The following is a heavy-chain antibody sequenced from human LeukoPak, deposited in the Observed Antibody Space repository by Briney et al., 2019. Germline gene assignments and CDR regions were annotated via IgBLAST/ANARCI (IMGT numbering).Heavy chain of an antibody. CDR1: GFTFSSYE. D-gene: IGHD3-22*01. CDR3: AKALDYYDSSGSRLGFDY. V-gene: IGHV3-48*03. J-gene: IGHJ4*02. Sequence: PGGSLRLSCAASGFTFSSYEMNWVRQAPGKGLEWVSYISSSGSTIYYADSVKGRFTISRDNSKNTLYLQMNSLRAEDTAVYYCAKALDYYDSSGSRLGFDYWGQGTLVTVSS. CDR2: ISSSGSTI.